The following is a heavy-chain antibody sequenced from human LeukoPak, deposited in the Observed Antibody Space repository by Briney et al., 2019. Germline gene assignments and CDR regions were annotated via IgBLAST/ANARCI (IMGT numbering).Heavy chain of an antibody. Sequence: PGGSLRLSCAASGFTFSSYAMHWVRQAPGKGLEWVAVISYDGSNKYYADSVKGRFTTSRDNSKNTVYLQMSSLRAEDTAVYFCAKGTGSSGWRYYFDYWGQGTLVTVSS. V-gene: IGHV3-30-3*01. CDR1: GFTFSSYA. D-gene: IGHD6-19*01. CDR2: ISYDGSNK. CDR3: AKGTGSSGWRYYFDY. J-gene: IGHJ4*02.